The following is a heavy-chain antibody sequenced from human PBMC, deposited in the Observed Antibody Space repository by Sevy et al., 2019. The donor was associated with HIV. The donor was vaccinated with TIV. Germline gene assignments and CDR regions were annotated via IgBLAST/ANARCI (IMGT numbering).Heavy chain of an antibody. J-gene: IGHJ4*02. CDR1: GFTFSNYG. D-gene: IGHD1-26*01. CDR2: ISYDEVNK. Sequence: GGSLRLSCVASGFTFSNYGMHWVRQAPGKGLEWVASISYDEVNKYYADSVKGRFTISRDNSRNTLSLQMNSLRTEDTAVYYCAKGPVVGATRGFDYWGQGTLVTVSS. V-gene: IGHV3-30*18. CDR3: AKGPVVGATRGFDY.